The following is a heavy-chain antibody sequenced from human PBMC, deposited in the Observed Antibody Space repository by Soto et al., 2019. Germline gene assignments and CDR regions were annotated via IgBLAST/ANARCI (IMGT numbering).Heavy chain of an antibody. CDR1: GGTIRSYY. Sequence: LETKSLTCTVAGGTIRSYYLSWIRQPPGKGLEWIGYIYYSGSTNYNPSLKSRVTISVDTSKNQFSLKLSSVTAADTAVYYCARDGGYCSGGSCYPGDWFDPWGQGTLVTVSS. CDR3: ARDGGYCSGGSCYPGDWFDP. CDR2: IYYSGST. V-gene: IGHV4-59*01. D-gene: IGHD2-15*01. J-gene: IGHJ5*02.